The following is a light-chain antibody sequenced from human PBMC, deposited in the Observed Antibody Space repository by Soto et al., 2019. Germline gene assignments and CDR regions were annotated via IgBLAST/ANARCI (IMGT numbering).Light chain of an antibody. V-gene: IGKV3-20*01. CDR3: QQYGTSPT. J-gene: IGKJ1*01. CDR2: GAS. Sequence: EIVLTLSPGTLSLSPGERATLSCRASQSVSGSSLAWYQHKPGQPPRLLIYGASSRATGIPDRFSGSGSGTDFTLTISRLEPEDFAVYYCQQYGTSPTFGQGTKVDIK. CDR1: QSVSGSS.